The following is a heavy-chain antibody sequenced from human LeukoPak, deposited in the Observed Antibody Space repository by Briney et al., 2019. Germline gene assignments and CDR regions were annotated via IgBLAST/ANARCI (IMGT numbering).Heavy chain of an antibody. J-gene: IGHJ4*02. Sequence: SSETLSLTCTVSGDSISPHYWSWIRQSPGRGLEWIGYIYYSGRTEYSPSLRSRVTISVDTSKNHFSLKLTSLTVADTAVYYCARGPTSSGFEYWGQGTLLTVSS. D-gene: IGHD3-10*01. V-gene: IGHV4-59*11. CDR3: ARGPTSSGFEY. CDR2: IYYSGRT. CDR1: GDSISPHY.